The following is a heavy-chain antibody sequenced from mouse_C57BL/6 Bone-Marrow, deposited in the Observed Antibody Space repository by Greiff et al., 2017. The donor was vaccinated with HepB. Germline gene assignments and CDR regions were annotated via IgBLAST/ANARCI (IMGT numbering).Heavy chain of an antibody. V-gene: IGHV5-6*01. D-gene: IGHD4-1*01. Sequence: EVQVVESGGDLVKPGGSLKLSCAASGFTFSSYGMSWVRQTPDKRLEWVATISSGGSYTYYPDSVKGRFTISRDNAKNTLYLQMSSLKSEDTAMYYCASLTGNYWYFDVWGTGTTVTVSS. CDR2: ISSGGSYT. CDR3: ASLTGNYWYFDV. CDR1: GFTFSSYG. J-gene: IGHJ1*03.